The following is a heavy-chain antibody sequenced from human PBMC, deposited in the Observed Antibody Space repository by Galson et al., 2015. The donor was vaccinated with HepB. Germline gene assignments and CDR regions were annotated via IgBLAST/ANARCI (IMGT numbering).Heavy chain of an antibody. J-gene: IGHJ4*02. V-gene: IGHV4-59*08. CDR2: IYYSGST. CDR1: GGSISSYY. CDR3: ARHYGTESRKYYFDY. D-gene: IGHD4-17*01. Sequence: TLSLTCTVSGGSISSYYWSWIRQPPGKGLEWIGYIYYSGSTNYNPSLKSRVTISVDTSKNQFSLKLSSVTVADTAVYYCARHYGTESRKYYFDYWGRGTLVTVSS.